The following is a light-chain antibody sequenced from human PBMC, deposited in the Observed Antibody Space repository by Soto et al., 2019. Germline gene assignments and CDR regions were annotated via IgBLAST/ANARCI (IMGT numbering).Light chain of an antibody. CDR2: DAS. V-gene: IGKV1-5*01. J-gene: IGKJ2*01. CDR3: QQYNSYAHT. Sequence: DIQMTQSPSTLSASVGDRVTITCRASQSISSWLAWYQQKPGKAPKLLIYDASSLESGVPSRFSGSGSGTELTLTISSLQPDDFATYYCQQYNSYAHTFGQGTKLEIK. CDR1: QSISSW.